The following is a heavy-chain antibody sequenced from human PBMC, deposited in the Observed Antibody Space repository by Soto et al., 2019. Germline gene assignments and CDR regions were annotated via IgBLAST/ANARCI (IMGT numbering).Heavy chain of an antibody. CDR2: IYATGTT. J-gene: IGHJ5*02. V-gene: IGHV4-4*07. Sequence: SETLSLTCTVSGASISGFYWSWIRKSAGKGLEWIGRIYATGTTDYNPSLKSRVMMSVDTSKKQFSLKLRSVTAADTAVYYCVMDGTKTLRDCFDPWGQGISVTVSS. CDR3: VMDGTKTLRDCFDP. D-gene: IGHD1-1*01. CDR1: GASISGFY.